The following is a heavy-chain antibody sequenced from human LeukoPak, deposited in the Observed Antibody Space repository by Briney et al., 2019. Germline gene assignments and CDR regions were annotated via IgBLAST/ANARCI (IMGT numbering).Heavy chain of an antibody. Sequence: GGSLRLSCAASGFIISNYAMSWVRQAPGKGLEWVSAISVSGGNTYYADSVKGRFTISRDNSKNTLYLQMNSLRAEDTAVYYCANLERTVDGPYNWFDPWGQGTLVTVSS. CDR2: ISVSGGNT. CDR3: ANLERTVDGPYNWFDP. J-gene: IGHJ5*02. D-gene: IGHD4-17*01. V-gene: IGHV3-23*01. CDR1: GFIISNYA.